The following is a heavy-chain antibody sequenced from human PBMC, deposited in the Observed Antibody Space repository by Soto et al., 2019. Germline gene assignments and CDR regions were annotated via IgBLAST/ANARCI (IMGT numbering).Heavy chain of an antibody. Sequence: SVNVSCKASGGTFSSYAISWVRQAPGQGLEWMGGIIPIFGTANYAQKFQGRVTITADESTSTAYMELSSLRSEDTAVYYCARHLPSSIWGLPGADVWGQGTTVTVSS. D-gene: IGHD2-2*01. CDR1: GGTFSSYA. J-gene: IGHJ6*02. V-gene: IGHV1-69*13. CDR3: ARHLPSSIWGLPGADV. CDR2: IIPIFGTA.